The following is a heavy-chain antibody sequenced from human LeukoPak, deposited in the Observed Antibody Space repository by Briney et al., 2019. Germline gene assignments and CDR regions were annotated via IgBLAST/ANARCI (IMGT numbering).Heavy chain of an antibody. V-gene: IGHV1-2*02. D-gene: IGHD1-7*01. J-gene: IGHJ4*02. CDR1: GYTFTGYH. CDR2: IYPNNGGT. CDR3: GRLMGTNLDY. Sequence: ASVKVSCKASGYTFTGYHMHWVRQAPGQGLEWMGWIYPNNGGTDYAQKFQGRVTMTRDASTSTVYMELRRLRSDDTAVYYCGRLMGTNLDYWGQGTLVTVSS.